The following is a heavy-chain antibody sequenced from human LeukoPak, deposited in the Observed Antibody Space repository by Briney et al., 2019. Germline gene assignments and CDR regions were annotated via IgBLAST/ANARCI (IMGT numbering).Heavy chain of an antibody. CDR2: IDTTTGNP. Sequence: GASVKVSCKASGYPFSAHFLNWVRQAPEQGLEWMGNIDTTTGNPRYAQDFTGRFVFSLDTSVSTAYLQITSLKADDTAAYYCVRGTPTPGMDYWGQGTQVTVSS. CDR3: VRGTPTPGMDY. CDR1: GYPFSAHF. D-gene: IGHD3-10*01. V-gene: IGHV7-4-1*02. J-gene: IGHJ4*02.